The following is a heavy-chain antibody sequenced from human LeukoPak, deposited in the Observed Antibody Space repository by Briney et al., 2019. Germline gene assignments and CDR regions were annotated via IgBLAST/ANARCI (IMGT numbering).Heavy chain of an antibody. Sequence: GGSLRLSCAASGFTFSSYGMHWVRQAPGKGLEWVAVISYDGSNKYYADSVKGRFTISRDNSKNTLYLQMNSLGAEDTAVYYCAKETASSSWYGYYYYGMDVWGQGTTVTVSS. CDR1: GFTFSSYG. CDR3: AKETASSSWYGYYYYGMDV. V-gene: IGHV3-30*18. CDR2: ISYDGSNK. D-gene: IGHD6-13*01. J-gene: IGHJ6*02.